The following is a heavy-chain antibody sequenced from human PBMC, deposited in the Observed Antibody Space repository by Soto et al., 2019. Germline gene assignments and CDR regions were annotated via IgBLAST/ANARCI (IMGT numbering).Heavy chain of an antibody. V-gene: IGHV1-3*01. Sequence: ASVKVSCKASGYTSTSYAMHWVRQAPGQRLEWMGWINAGNGNTRYSQKFQGRVTITRDTSASTAYMELSSLRSEDTAVYYCAREQGGSSQNYYGMDVWGQGTTVTV. J-gene: IGHJ6*02. CDR3: AREQGGSSQNYYGMDV. CDR2: INAGNGNT. CDR1: GYTSTSYA. D-gene: IGHD3-16*01.